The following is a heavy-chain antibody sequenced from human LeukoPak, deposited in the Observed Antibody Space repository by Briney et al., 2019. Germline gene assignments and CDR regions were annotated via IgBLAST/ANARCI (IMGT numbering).Heavy chain of an antibody. CDR2: ISWNRGSV. CDR3: ARATDFTYCGGDCYQGYYFDS. V-gene: IGHV3-9*03. CDR1: GFTFDDYA. J-gene: IGHJ4*02. D-gene: IGHD2-21*02. Sequence: GGSLRLSCAASGFTFDDYAMHWVRQAPGRGLEWVSGISWNRGSVVYADSVKGRFTISRDNAKNSLYLQMNSLSAEDMALYYCARATDFTYCGGDCYQGYYFDSWGQGTLVTVSS.